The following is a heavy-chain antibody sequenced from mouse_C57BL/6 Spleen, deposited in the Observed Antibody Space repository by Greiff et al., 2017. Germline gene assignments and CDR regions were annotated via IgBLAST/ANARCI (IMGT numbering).Heavy chain of an antibody. CDR3: AKMGDYDGGDY. Sequence: VKLVESGPGLVQPSQSLSITCTVSGFSLTSYGVHWVRQSPGKGLEWLGVIWSGGSTDYNAAFMSRRSITKDNSKSPVFFKMNSLQADDTAIYYCAKMGDYDGGDYWGQGTTLTVSS. CDR2: IWSGGST. CDR1: GFSLTSYG. J-gene: IGHJ2*01. V-gene: IGHV2-5*01. D-gene: IGHD2-4*01.